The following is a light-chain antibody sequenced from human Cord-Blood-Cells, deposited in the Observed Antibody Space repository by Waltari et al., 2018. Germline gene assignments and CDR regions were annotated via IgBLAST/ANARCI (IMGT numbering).Light chain of an antibody. J-gene: IGLJ2*01. CDR2: GNS. CDR1: SSNIGAGYY. V-gene: IGLV1-40*01. CDR3: QSYDSSLSGSV. Sequence: QSVLTQPPSVSGAPGQRVTISCTGSSSNIGAGYYVHWYQQLPGTAPKLLIYGNSNRPSWVPDRFSGSKSGTSASLAITGLQAEDEADYYCQSYDSSLSGSVFGGGTKLTVL.